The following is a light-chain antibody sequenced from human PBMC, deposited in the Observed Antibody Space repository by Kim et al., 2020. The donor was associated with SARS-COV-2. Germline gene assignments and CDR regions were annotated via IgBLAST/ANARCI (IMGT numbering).Light chain of an antibody. J-gene: IGKJ4*01. CDR2: AAS. CDR3: HQLNSYPLT. V-gene: IGKV1-9*01. Sequence: ASVGDRVTITCRANQGISKYLVWYQQKPGKAPNLLIYAASTLQSGVPSRFSGSGSGTEFTLTISSLQPEDFATYYCHQLNSYPLTFGGGTKLEI. CDR1: QGISKY.